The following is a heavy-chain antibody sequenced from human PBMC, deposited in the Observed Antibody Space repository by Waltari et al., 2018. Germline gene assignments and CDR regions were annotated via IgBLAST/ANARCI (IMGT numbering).Heavy chain of an antibody. CDR1: GFTFSSYA. D-gene: IGHD6-13*01. V-gene: IGHV3-23*01. J-gene: IGHJ5*02. Sequence: DVQLLESGGGLVQPGGSLRLSCAASGFTFSSYAMSWVRQAPGKGREGVAEMRGSGVRKYYEDSEKGRFTISRDNSKNTLYLQMNSLRAEDTAVDYCAKDREQQTNHWGQGTLVTVSS. CDR3: AKDREQQTNH. CDR2: MRGSGVRK.